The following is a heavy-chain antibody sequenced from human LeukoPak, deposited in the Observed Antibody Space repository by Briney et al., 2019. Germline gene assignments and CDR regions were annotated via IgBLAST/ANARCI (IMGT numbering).Heavy chain of an antibody. V-gene: IGHV1-3*01. J-gene: IGHJ4*02. CDR2: INAGHGNT. Sequence: ASVKVSCKASGYTFTSYAIQWVRQAPGQRLEWMGWINAGHGNTKCSQKFQGRVTITRDTSASTAYMELSSLRSEDSAVYYCARGAGFAEPLPEYWGQGTLLTVSS. CDR1: GYTFTSYA. D-gene: IGHD1-14*01. CDR3: ARGAGFAEPLPEY.